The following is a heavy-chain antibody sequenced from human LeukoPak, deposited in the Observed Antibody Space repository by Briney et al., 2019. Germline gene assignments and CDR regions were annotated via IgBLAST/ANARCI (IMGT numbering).Heavy chain of an antibody. CDR1: GFTFSSYA. J-gene: IGHJ4*02. CDR3: AKGLMQHPASYSGSYLDY. Sequence: GGSLRLSCAASGFTFSSYAMSWVRQAPGKGLEWVSAISGSGGSTYYADSVKGRFTISRDNSKNTLYLQMNSLRAEDMAVYYCAKGLMQHPASYSGSYLDYWGQGTLVTVSS. CDR2: ISGSGGST. V-gene: IGHV3-23*01. D-gene: IGHD3-10*01.